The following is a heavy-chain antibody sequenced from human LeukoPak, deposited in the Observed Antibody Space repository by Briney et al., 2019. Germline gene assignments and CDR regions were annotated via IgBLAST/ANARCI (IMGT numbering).Heavy chain of an antibody. J-gene: IGHJ3*01. Sequence: QPGGSLRLSCVASRFTFSNHYMGWVRQAPGKGLEWVATIKPDGSETFYVDSVKGRFTVSRDNAKNSLYLQMSSLRAEDTAEYYCARNLVHLWNVFDFWGLGTMVTVSS. D-gene: IGHD5-18*01. CDR2: IKPDGSET. CDR3: ARNLVHLWNVFDF. V-gene: IGHV3-7*01. CDR1: RFTFSNHY.